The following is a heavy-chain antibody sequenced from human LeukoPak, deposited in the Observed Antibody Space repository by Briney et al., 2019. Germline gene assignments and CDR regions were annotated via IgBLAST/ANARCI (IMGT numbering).Heavy chain of an antibody. CDR3: ARTGIDYGDYGLLDY. CDR2: INAYNGHV. J-gene: IGHJ4*02. Sequence: GASVNVSCKASGYIFTKYGITAVRQAPGQERECVGWINAYNGHVESAQKFQGRVTMTSDTSTNTAYMELRSLRSDDTAGYYCARTGIDYGDYGLLDYWGQGSLVTAS. D-gene: IGHD4-17*01. CDR1: GYIFTKYG. V-gene: IGHV1-18*01.